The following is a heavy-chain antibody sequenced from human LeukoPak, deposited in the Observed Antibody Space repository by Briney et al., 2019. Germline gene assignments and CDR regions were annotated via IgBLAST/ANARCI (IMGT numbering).Heavy chain of an antibody. CDR2: IYYSGST. V-gene: IGHV4-59*08. CDR1: GGSISSYY. J-gene: IGHJ4*02. CDR3: ARLSAAGTSLDY. D-gene: IGHD6-13*01. Sequence: PSETLFLTCTVPGGSISSYYWSWIRQPPGKGLEWIGYIYYSGSTNYNPSLKSRVTISVDTSKNQFSLKLSSVTAADTAVYYCARLSAAGTSLDYWGQGTLVTVSS.